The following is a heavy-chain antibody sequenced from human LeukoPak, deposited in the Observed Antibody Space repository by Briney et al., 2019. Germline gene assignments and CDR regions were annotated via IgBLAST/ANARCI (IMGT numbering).Heavy chain of an antibody. V-gene: IGHV4-34*01. CDR3: ARTETVPFDP. D-gene: IGHD3-10*01. Sequence: SETLSLTCAVYGGSFSGYYWSWIRQPPGKGLEWIGEINHSGSTNYNPSLKSRVTISVDTSKNQFSLKLSSVTAADTAVYYCARTETVPFDPWGQGTLVTVSS. J-gene: IGHJ5*02. CDR2: INHSGST. CDR1: GGSFSGYY.